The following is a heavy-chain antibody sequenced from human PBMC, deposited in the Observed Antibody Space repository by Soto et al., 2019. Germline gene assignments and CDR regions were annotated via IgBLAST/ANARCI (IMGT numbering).Heavy chain of an antibody. D-gene: IGHD6-19*01. CDR3: AAGPRVFESSQH. V-gene: IGHV3-13*01. J-gene: IGHJ1*01. CDR2: IGTAGDT. CDR1: GFTFSSYD. Sequence: PGGSLRLSCAASGFTFSSYDMHWVRQATGKGLEWVSAIGTAGDTYYPGSVKGRFTISRENAKNSLYLQMNSLRAGDTAVYYCAAGPRVFESSQHWGQGTLAPVPS.